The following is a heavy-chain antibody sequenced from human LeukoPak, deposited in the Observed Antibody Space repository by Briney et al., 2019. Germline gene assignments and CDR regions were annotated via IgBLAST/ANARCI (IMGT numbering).Heavy chain of an antibody. D-gene: IGHD6-19*01. CDR1: GFTFDDYA. CDR3: AKGGSSGWYPYAFDI. CDR2: ISWNSGSI. J-gene: IGHJ3*02. V-gene: IGHV3-9*01. Sequence: GGSLRLSCAASGFTFDDYAMHWVRQAPGKGLEWVTGISWNSGSIGYADSVRGRFTISRDNAKNSLYLQMNSLRAEDTALYYCAKGGSSGWYPYAFDIWGQGTMVTVSS.